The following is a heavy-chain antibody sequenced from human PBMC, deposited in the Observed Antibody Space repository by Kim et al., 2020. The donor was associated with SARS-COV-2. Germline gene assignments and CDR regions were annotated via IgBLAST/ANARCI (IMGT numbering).Heavy chain of an antibody. CDR3: ATKYSDSSAYDAFDV. J-gene: IGHJ3*01. CDR2: IIPVHGPP. CDR1: GGSFSNYP. Sequence: SVKVSCKSSGGSFSNYPLNWVRQAPGQGLEWVGRIIPVHGPPNYAQKFRGRVTLTADTSSRTGYMEIHSLTSEDTATYYCATKYSDSSAYDAFDVWGQGTTVNVST. D-gene: IGHD3-22*01. V-gene: IGHV1-69*08.